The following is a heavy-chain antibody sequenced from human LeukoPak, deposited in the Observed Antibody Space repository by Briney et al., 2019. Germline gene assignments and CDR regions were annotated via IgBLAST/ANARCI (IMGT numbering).Heavy chain of an antibody. V-gene: IGHV1-69*13. CDR1: GGTFSSYA. Sequence: SVKVSCKASGGTFSSYAISWVRQAPGQGLEWMGGIILIFGTANYAQKFQGRVTITADESTSTAYMELSSLRSEDTAVYYCASKTGVINILTGYSPPFDPWGQGTLVTVSS. CDR2: IILIFGTA. CDR3: ASKTGVINILTGYSPPFDP. J-gene: IGHJ5*02. D-gene: IGHD3-9*01.